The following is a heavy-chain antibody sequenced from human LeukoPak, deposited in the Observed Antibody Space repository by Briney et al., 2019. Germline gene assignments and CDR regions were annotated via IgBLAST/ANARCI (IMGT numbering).Heavy chain of an antibody. V-gene: IGHV3-21*01. J-gene: IGHJ4*02. CDR1: GFTFSSYS. Sequence: PGGSLRLSCAASGFTFSSYSMDWVRQAPGKGLEWVSSISSSSSYIYYADSVKGRFTISRDNAKNSLYLQMNSLRAEDTAAYYCARDGYVTYYYDSSGYLFDYWGQGTLVTVSS. CDR3: ARDGYVTYYYDSSGYLFDY. CDR2: ISSSSSYI. D-gene: IGHD3-22*01.